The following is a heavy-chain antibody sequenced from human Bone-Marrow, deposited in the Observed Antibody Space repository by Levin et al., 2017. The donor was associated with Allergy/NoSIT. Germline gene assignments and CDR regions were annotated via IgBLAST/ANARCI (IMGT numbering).Heavy chain of an antibody. D-gene: IGHD1-26*01. CDR3: AHRPYSWGVGDYCDY. CDR2: IYWDDEK. Sequence: SGPTLVKPTQTFKLTCNFSGFLLSPLGMGVGWIRQPPGKALEWLGLIYWDDEKRYNPSLRSRLTITKDTSKDQVVLTMTNMGPVDTATYFCAHRPYSWGVGDYCDYWGQGTLVTVSS. J-gene: IGHJ4*02. CDR1: GFLLSPLGMG. V-gene: IGHV2-5*02.